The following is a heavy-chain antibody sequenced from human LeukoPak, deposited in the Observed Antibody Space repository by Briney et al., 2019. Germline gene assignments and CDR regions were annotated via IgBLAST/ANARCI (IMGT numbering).Heavy chain of an antibody. D-gene: IGHD3-22*01. Sequence: QQGGSLRLSCAATGFRFSNSAVSWVRQAPGKGLEWVSAISGSGGSTYYADSVKGRFTISRDNSKNTLYLQMNSLRAEDTAVYYCATVPTYYYDSSGYRATPFDYWGQGTLVTVSS. CDR3: ATVPTYYYDSSGYRATPFDY. V-gene: IGHV3-23*01. CDR1: GFRFSNSA. CDR2: ISGSGGST. J-gene: IGHJ4*02.